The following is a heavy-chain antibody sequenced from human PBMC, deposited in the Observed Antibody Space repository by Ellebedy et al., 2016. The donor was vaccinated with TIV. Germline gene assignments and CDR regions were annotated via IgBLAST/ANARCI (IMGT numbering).Heavy chain of an antibody. CDR3: ARADSNYFTH. V-gene: IGHV4-31*03. CDR2: IHYSGIT. Sequence: MPSETLSLTCTVSGGSISSGGYSWSWIRQLPGKGLEWIGYIHYSGITYYNPSLKSRLTMSEDKSKNQFSLKLSSVTAADTAVYHCARADSNYFTHWGQGTLVTVSS. J-gene: IGHJ4*02. CDR1: GGSISSGGYS. D-gene: IGHD4-11*01.